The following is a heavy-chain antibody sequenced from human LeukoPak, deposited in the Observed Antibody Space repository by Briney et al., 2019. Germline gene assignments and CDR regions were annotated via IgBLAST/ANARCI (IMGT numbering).Heavy chain of an antibody. Sequence: SVTVSFTASGGTFTIYAISWVRQAPGQGLEWMGRIIPIIGIANSAQKFQGRATITADKSTSTAYMELSSLSSEDSAVYYGARGGSYYGSWKDWFDPWGQGTLVTVSS. CDR2: IIPIIGIA. CDR1: GGTFTIYA. J-gene: IGHJ5*02. V-gene: IGHV1-69*04. D-gene: IGHD3-10*01. CDR3: ARGGSYYGSWKDWFDP.